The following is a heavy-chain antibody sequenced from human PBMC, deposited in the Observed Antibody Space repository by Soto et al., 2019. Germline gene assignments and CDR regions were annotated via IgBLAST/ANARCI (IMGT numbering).Heavy chain of an antibody. CDR1: GFTVSSNY. V-gene: IGHV3-53*01. D-gene: IGHD1-1*01. CDR3: ARELSTGSSYYYYYGMDV. Sequence: GGSLRLSCAASGFTVSSNYMSWVRQAPGKGLEWVSVIYSGGSTYYADSVKGRFTISRDNSKNTLYLQMNSLRAEDTAVYYCARELSTGSSYYYYYGMDVWGQGTTVTVSS. J-gene: IGHJ6*02. CDR2: IYSGGST.